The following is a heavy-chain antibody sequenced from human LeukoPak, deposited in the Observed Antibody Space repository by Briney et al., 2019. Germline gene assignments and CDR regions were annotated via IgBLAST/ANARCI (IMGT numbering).Heavy chain of an antibody. CDR3: AGGYYYYYYGMDV. D-gene: IGHD2-15*01. J-gene: IGHJ6*02. CDR2: IYYRGST. CDR1: GGSISSSSYY. V-gene: IGHV4-39*01. Sequence: SETLSLTCTVSGGSISSSSYYWGWIRQPPGKGLEWIGSIYYRGSTYYNPSLKSRVTISVDTSKNQFSLKLSSVTAADTAVYYCAGGYYYYYYGMDVWGQGTTVTVSS.